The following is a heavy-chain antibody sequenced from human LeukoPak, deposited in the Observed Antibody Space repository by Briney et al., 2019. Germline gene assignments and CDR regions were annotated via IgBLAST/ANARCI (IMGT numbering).Heavy chain of an antibody. V-gene: IGHV3-7*03. CDR3: AKDKDSSGWYYFDY. J-gene: IGHJ4*02. CDR1: GFTFSSYW. Sequence: PGGSLRLSCAASGFTFSSYWMSWVRQAPGKGLEWVANIKQDGSEKYYVDSVEGRFTISRDNAKNSLYLQMNSLRAEDTALYYRAKDKDSSGWYYFDYWGQGTLVTVSS. D-gene: IGHD6-19*01. CDR2: IKQDGSEK.